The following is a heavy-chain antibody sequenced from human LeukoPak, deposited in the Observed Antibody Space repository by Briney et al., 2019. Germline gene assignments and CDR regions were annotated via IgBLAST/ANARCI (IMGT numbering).Heavy chain of an antibody. CDR2: IYTSGST. CDR1: GGSISSYY. D-gene: IGHD2-2*01. J-gene: IGHJ6*02. CDR3: ARDRGLREGYCSSTSCYKAHYYYYGMDV. Sequence: SETLSLTCTVSGGSISSYYWSWIRQPAGKGLEWIGRIYTSGSTNYNPSLKSRVTMSVDTSKNQFSLKLSSVTAADTAVYYCARDRGLREGYCSSTSCYKAHYYYYGMDVWGQGTTVTVSS. V-gene: IGHV4-4*07.